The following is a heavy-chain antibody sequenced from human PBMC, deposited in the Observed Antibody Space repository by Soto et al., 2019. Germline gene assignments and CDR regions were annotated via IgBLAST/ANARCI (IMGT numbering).Heavy chain of an antibody. V-gene: IGHV1-58*02. J-gene: IGHJ5*02. Sequence: ASVKVSCKASGFTFGTSAIHWIRQTRGHRLEWIGWIVVDTGNTDYAQKFQERVTITRDLSTSTTYVELSSLISEDTALYFCAADVAPTAPQKWVSPWGQGTQVTVSS. CDR1: GFTFGTSA. CDR2: IVVDTGNT. CDR3: AADVAPTAPQKWVSP. D-gene: IGHD1-1*01.